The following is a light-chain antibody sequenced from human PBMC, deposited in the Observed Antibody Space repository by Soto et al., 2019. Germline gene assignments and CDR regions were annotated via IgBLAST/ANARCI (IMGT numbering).Light chain of an antibody. CDR3: LQHNSYPRT. CDR2: AAS. Sequence: QMTQSPSSLSASVVDIVTITFRAGQGIRNALGWYQQKPGKAPKRLIYAASSLQSGVPSRFRGSGSGTEFTLTISSLQPEDFDPYYCLQHNSYPRTFGQGTKVDIK. J-gene: IGKJ1*01. CDR1: QGIRNA. V-gene: IGKV1-17*01.